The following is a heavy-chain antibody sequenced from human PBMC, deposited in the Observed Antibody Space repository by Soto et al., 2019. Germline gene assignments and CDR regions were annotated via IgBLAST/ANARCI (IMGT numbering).Heavy chain of an antibody. V-gene: IGHV4-59*01. CDR3: ARAMGDWGTHYYYYGMDV. D-gene: IGHD3-10*01. CDR2: VYYSGAT. Sequence: SETLSVTCTVSGDSMTNNYWGWIRQPPGKGLEWIGYVYYSGATNYNPSLKSRVSMSPDPSRNQFSLKLTSVTAADTAVYYCARAMGDWGTHYYYYGMDVWGQGTMVTVSS. CDR1: GDSMTNNY. J-gene: IGHJ6*02.